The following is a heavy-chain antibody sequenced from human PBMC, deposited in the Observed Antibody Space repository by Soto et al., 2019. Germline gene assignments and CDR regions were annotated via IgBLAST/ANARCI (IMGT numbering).Heavy chain of an antibody. V-gene: IGHV4-34*01. D-gene: IGHD1-26*01. Sequence: KPSETLSLTCAVYGGSFSGYYWSWIRQPPGKGLEWIGEINHSGSTNYNPSLKSRVTISVDTSKNQFSLKLSSVTAADTAVYYCARGPIVGAPGVYFDYWGQGTLVTVSS. CDR1: GGSFSGYY. J-gene: IGHJ4*02. CDR2: INHSGST. CDR3: ARGPIVGAPGVYFDY.